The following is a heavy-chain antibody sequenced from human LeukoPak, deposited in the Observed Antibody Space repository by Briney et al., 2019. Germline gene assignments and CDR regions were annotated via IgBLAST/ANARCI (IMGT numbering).Heavy chain of an antibody. V-gene: IGHV3-23*01. CDR1: GFTFSSYA. D-gene: IGHD2-21*02. CDR2: ISGSGGST. J-gene: IGHJ3*02. Sequence: GGSLRLSCAASGFTFSSYAMSWVRQAPGKGLGWVSAISGSGGSTYYADSVKGRFTISRDNAKNLLYLQMDSLRAEDTAVYFCARLSSWVFEIWGQGTMVTVSS. CDR3: ARLSSWVFEI.